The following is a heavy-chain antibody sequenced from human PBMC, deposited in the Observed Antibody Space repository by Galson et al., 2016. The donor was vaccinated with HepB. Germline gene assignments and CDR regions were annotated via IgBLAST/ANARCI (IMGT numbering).Heavy chain of an antibody. Sequence: TLSLTCTVSGVSINSSTYYWSWIRQPAGKGLEWIGRIYTSGTTNYNPSLKSRVTISVDTSKNQFSLKLSSVTAADTAVYYCARAGYDGDFWSGYFDYWGQGTLVTVFS. CDR2: IYTSGTT. J-gene: IGHJ4*02. CDR1: GVSINSSTYY. CDR3: ARAGYDGDFWSGYFDY. V-gene: IGHV4-61*02. D-gene: IGHD3-3*01.